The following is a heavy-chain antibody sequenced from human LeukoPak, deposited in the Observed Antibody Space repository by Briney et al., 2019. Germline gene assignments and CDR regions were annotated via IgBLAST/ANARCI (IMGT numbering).Heavy chain of an antibody. CDR1: GYSFPNDW. J-gene: IGHJ4*02. V-gene: IGHV5-10-1*01. CDR2: IDPSDSYT. D-gene: IGHD4-17*01. CDR3: ARLHGDYEGYFDY. Sequence: GESLRISCNGSGYSFPNDWLTWGRQMPGKGLEWMGRIDPSDSYTNYSPSFQGHVTISADKSISIAYLQWSSLKASDTAMYYCARLHGDYEGYFDYWGQGTLVTVSS.